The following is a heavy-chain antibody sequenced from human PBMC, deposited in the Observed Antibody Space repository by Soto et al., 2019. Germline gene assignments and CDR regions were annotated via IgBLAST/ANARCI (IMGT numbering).Heavy chain of an antibody. J-gene: IGHJ4*02. CDR1: GLTFSSYG. CDR2: IWYDGSNE. V-gene: IGHV3-33*01. CDR3: ATDSCEGGYSYGYLWPPYFDY. Sequence: GGSLRLSCAASGLTFSSYGMHWVRQAPGKGLEWVAVIWYDGSNEYYADSVKGRFTIYRDNSKNTLYLQMNSLRAEDTAVYYCATDSCEGGYSYGYLWPPYFDYWGQGTLVTVSS. D-gene: IGHD5-18*01.